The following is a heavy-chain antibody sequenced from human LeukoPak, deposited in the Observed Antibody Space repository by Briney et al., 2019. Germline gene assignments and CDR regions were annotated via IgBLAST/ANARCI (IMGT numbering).Heavy chain of an antibody. CDR2: IYYTGGT. Sequence: PSETLSLTCSVSGGSISSSSYYWGWIRQPPGKGLEWVGSIYYTGGTYYNPSLKSRVTISVDTSKNQFSLKLSSVTAADTAVYYCARSSSAYYYDSSGHNWFDPWGQGTLVTVSS. CDR1: GGSISSSSYY. V-gene: IGHV4-39*01. J-gene: IGHJ5*02. D-gene: IGHD3-22*01. CDR3: ARSSSAYYYDSSGHNWFDP.